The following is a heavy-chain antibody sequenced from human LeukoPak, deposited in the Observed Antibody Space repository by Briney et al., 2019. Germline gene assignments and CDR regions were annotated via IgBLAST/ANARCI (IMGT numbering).Heavy chain of an antibody. CDR1: GFNLSDYY. D-gene: IGHD6-6*01. CDR2: ISSSGSTI. J-gene: IGHJ5*02. Sequence: GGSLRLSCAASGFNLSDYYMSWVRQAPGKGLEWVSYISSSGSTIYYADSVKGRFTISRDNAKNSLYLQMNSLRAEDTAVYYCARDRVDSSSSNWLDPWGQGTLVTVSP. V-gene: IGHV3-11*04. CDR3: ARDRVDSSSSNWLDP.